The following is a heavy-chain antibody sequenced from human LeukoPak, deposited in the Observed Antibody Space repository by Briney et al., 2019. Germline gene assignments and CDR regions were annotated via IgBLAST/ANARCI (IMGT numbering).Heavy chain of an antibody. D-gene: IGHD3-3*01. CDR2: IYYSGST. V-gene: IGHV4-31*03. CDR1: GGSISSGGYY. Sequence: PSETLSLTCTVSGGSISSGGYYWSRIRQHPGKGLEWIGYIYYSGSTYYNPSLKSRVTISVDTSKNQFSLKLSSVTAADTAVYYCARGGGDVTIFNWFDPWGQGTLVTVSS. CDR3: ARGGGDVTIFNWFDP. J-gene: IGHJ5*02.